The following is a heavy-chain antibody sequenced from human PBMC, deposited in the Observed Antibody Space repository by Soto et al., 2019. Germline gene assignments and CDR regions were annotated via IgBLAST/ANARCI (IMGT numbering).Heavy chain of an antibody. CDR3: AREVTMVRGAIDY. CDR2: ISSSSSYI. CDR1: GFTFSSYS. V-gene: IGHV3-21*01. J-gene: IGHJ4*02. Sequence: ESGGGLVKPGGSLRLSCAASGFTFSSYSMNWVRQAPGKGLEWVSSISSSSSYIYYADSVKGRFTISRDNAKNSLYLQMNSLRAEDTAVYYCAREVTMVRGAIDYWGQGTLVTVSS. D-gene: IGHD3-10*01.